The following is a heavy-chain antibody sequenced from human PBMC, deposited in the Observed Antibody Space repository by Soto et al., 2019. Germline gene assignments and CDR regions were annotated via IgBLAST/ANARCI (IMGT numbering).Heavy chain of an antibody. CDR1: GFTVSSNC. D-gene: IGHD6-13*01. CDR2: IYSGGST. V-gene: IGHV3-53*01. Sequence: GGSLRLSCAASGFTVSSNCMSWVRQAPGKGLEWVSVIYSGGSTDYADSVKGRFTISRDNAKNSLYLQMNSLRADDTAVYYCARSMKAGKNFDYWGQGALVTVSS. CDR3: ARSMKAGKNFDY. J-gene: IGHJ4*02.